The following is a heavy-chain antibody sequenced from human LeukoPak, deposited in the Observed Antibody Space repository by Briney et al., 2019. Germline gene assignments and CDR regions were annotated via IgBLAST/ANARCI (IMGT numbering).Heavy chain of an antibody. CDR3: ARDLDY. CDR2: ISYDGSNK. V-gene: IGHV3-30-3*01. CDR1: GFTFSSYA. J-gene: IGHJ4*02. Sequence: GGSLRLSCAASGFTFSSYAMHWVRQAPGKGLEWVAVISYDGSNKYYADSVKGRFTISRDNSKNTLYLQMNSLRAEDTAVYYCARDLDYWGQGTLVTVSS.